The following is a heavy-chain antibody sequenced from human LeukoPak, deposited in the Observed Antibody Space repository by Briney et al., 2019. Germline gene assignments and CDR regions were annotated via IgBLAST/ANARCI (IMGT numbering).Heavy chain of an antibody. J-gene: IGHJ4*02. CDR3: AKGRAVDYYGSGSRSYDY. V-gene: IGHV3-48*01. D-gene: IGHD3-10*01. Sequence: SGGSLRLSCAASGFTFNSYSINWVRQAPGKGLEWVSYISSSSNTIYYADSVKGRFTISRDNSKNTLYLQMNSLRAEDTAVYYCAKGRAVDYYGSGSRSYDYWGQGTLVTVSS. CDR1: GFTFNSYS. CDR2: ISSSSNTI.